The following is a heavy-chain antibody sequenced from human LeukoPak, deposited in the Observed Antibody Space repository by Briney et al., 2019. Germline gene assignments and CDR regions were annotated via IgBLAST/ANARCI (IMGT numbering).Heavy chain of an antibody. CDR2: ISSSGSTI. Sequence: PGGSLRLSCAASGFTFNEMNWVRQAPGKGLEWVSYISSSGSTIYYADSVKGRFTISRDNAKNSLYLQMNSLRAEDTAVYYCAKGDKGRLHWYFDLWGRGTLVTVSS. CDR3: AKGDKGRLHWYFDL. V-gene: IGHV3-48*03. J-gene: IGHJ2*01. D-gene: IGHD6-25*01. CDR1: GFTFNE.